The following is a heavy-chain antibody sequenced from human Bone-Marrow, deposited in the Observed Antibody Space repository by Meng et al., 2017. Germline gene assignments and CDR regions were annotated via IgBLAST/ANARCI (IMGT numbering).Heavy chain of an antibody. V-gene: IGHV1-46*01. CDR3: ARLSDYDYLRGKPSPAFDF. Sequence: ASVKVSCKASGYTFTGYYMHWVRQAPGQGLEWMGIINPSGGSTSYAQKFQGRVTMTRDTSTSTVYMELNRLLSDDTAVYFCARLSDYDYLRGKPSPAFDFWGQGTMVTVSS. CDR1: GYTFTGYY. D-gene: IGHD3-16*01. J-gene: IGHJ3*01. CDR2: INPSGGST.